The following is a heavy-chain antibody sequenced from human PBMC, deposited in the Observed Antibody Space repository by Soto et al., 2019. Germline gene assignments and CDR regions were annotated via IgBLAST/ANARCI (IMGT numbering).Heavy chain of an antibody. D-gene: IGHD2-2*01. J-gene: IGHJ5*02. V-gene: IGHV1-18*01. CDR2: ISAYNGNT. CDR1: GYTFTSYG. CDR3: ARAPSLVVPAAKDNWFDP. Sequence: GASVKVSCKASGYTFTSYGISWVRQAPGQGLEWMGWISAYNGNTNYAQKLQGRVTMTTDTSTSTAYMELRSLRSDDTAVYYCARAPSLVVPAAKDNWFDPWGQGTLVTVSS.